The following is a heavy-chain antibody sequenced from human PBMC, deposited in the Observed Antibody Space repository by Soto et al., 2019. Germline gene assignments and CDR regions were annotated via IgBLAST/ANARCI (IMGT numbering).Heavy chain of an antibody. V-gene: IGHV3-21*01. CDR1: GFTFSSYS. Sequence: PGGSLRLSCAASGFTFSSYSMNWFRQAPGKGLEWVSSISSSSSYIYYADSVKGRFTISRDNAKNSLYLQMNSLRAEDTAVYYCARDVGYCSSTSCHSFDYWGQGTLVTVST. CDR3: ARDVGYCSSTSCHSFDY. CDR2: ISSSSSYI. J-gene: IGHJ4*02. D-gene: IGHD2-2*01.